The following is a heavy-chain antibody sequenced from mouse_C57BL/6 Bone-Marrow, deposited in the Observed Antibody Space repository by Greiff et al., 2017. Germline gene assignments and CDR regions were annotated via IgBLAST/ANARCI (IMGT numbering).Heavy chain of an antibody. Sequence: VQLKQSVAELVRPGASVKLSCTASGFNIKNTYMHWVKQRPEQGLEWIGRIDPANGNTKYAPKFQGKATITADTSSNTAYLQLSSLTSEDTAIYYCARYPPFTTVVARDAMDYWGQGTSVTVSS. CDR3: ARYPPFTTVVARDAMDY. V-gene: IGHV14-3*01. CDR2: IDPANGNT. CDR1: GFNIKNTY. D-gene: IGHD1-1*01. J-gene: IGHJ4*01.